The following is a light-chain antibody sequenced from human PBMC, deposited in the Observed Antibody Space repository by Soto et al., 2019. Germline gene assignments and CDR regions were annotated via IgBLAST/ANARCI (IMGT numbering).Light chain of an antibody. Sequence: DILLTQSPATLSLSPGERSTLSCRASQSVGSYLAWYRQKPGQAPRLLSYDASNRATGIPDRFSGSGSGTDFTLTISSLEAEDFAVDYCQPSSNWPPFTGGQGTRMVTK. CDR3: QPSSNWPPFT. J-gene: IGKJ5*01. V-gene: IGKV3-11*01. CDR1: QSVGSY. CDR2: DAS.